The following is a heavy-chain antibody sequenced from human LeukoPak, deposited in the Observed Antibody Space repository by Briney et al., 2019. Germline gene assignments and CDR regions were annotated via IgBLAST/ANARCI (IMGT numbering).Heavy chain of an antibody. CDR2: INPNSGGT. CDR1: GYTFTGYY. Sequence: ASVKVSCKASGYTFTGYYMHWVRQAPGQGLEWMRRINPNSGGTNYAQKFQGRVTMTRDTSISTAYMELSRLRSDDTAVYYCARVPYYDILTGYNYYFDYWGPGNLVTVSS. V-gene: IGHV1-2*06. CDR3: ARVPYYDILTGYNYYFDY. D-gene: IGHD3-9*01. J-gene: IGHJ4*02.